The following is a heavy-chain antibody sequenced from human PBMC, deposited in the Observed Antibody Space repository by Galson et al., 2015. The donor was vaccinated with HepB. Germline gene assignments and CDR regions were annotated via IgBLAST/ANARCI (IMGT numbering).Heavy chain of an antibody. Sequence: SLRLSCAASGFALSDYYMTWIRQAPGKGLECVSYISTSERPTYNADSVKGRFTISRDNAKNSLYLQMNSLRAEDSAVYYCARVQGTKTVTDFYGMDVWGQGTTVTVSS. J-gene: IGHJ6*02. CDR3: ARVQGTKTVTDFYGMDV. D-gene: IGHD4-17*01. V-gene: IGHV3-11*01. CDR2: ISTSERPT. CDR1: GFALSDYY.